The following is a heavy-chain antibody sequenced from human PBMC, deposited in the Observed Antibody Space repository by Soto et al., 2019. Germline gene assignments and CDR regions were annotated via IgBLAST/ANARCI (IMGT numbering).Heavy chain of an antibody. CDR1: GYSFTSYW. J-gene: IGHJ6*02. CDR3: ASLSYDFWSGSPMDV. D-gene: IGHD3-3*01. CDR2: IDPSDSYT. V-gene: IGHV5-10-1*01. Sequence: PGESLKISCKGSGYSFTSYWISWVRQMPGKVLEWMGRIDPSDSYTNYSPSFQGHVTISADKSISTAYLQWSSLKASDTAMYYCASLSYDFWSGSPMDVWGQGXTLTVYS.